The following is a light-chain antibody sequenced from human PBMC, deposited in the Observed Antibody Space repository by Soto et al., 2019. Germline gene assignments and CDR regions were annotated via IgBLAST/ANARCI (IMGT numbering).Light chain of an antibody. J-gene: IGKJ3*01. CDR1: QSVSSY. V-gene: IGKV3-11*01. CDR3: QQRSNWPPVFT. CDR2: DAS. Sequence: EIVLTQSPATLSFSPGERATLSCRASQSVSSYLAWYQQKPGQAPRLPIYDASNRATGIPARFSGSGSGTDFTLTISSLEPEDFAVYYCQQRSNWPPVFTFGPGTKVDIK.